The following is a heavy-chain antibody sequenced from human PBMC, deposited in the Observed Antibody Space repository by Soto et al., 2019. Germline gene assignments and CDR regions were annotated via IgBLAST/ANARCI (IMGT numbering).Heavy chain of an antibody. J-gene: IGHJ4*02. Sequence: GGSLRLSCAASGFTFSSYAMHWVRQAPGKGLEWVAVISYDGSNKYYADSVKGRFTISRDNSKNTLYLQMNSLRAEDTAVYYCARGLSEEQWLVRYWGQGTLVTVSS. V-gene: IGHV3-30-3*01. CDR1: GFTFSSYA. D-gene: IGHD6-19*01. CDR2: ISYDGSNK. CDR3: ARGLSEEQWLVRY.